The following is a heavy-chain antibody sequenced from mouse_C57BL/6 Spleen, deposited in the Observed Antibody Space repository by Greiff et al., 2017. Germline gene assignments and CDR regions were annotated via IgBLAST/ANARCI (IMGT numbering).Heavy chain of an antibody. D-gene: IGHD2-13*01. CDR1: GYTFTSYW. CDR2: IAPSDSYT. J-gene: IGHJ1*03. Sequence: VQLQQPGAELVRPGTSVKLSCKASGYTFTSYWMPWVKPRPGQGLEWIGVIAPSDSYTNYNQKLKGKATLTVDTTSSTAYMQLSSLTSEDSAVYYRARNGDDGDDWYFDVWGTGTTVTVSS. CDR3: ARNGDDGDDWYFDV. V-gene: IGHV1-59*01.